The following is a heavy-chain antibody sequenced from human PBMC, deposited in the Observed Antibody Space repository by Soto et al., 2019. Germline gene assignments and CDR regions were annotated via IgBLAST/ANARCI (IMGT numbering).Heavy chain of an antibody. CDR2: IIPIFTTP. CDR3: AREVAADGTFREDVFDI. D-gene: IGHD6-13*01. CDR1: GGTFSNHA. Sequence: QVHMVQSGAEVKKPGSSVKVSCKAPGGTFSNHAINWVRQAPGHGLEWMGRIIPIFTTPNYAQKFQGRVTTTADESTITADMELSSLKSDDTSIYYCAREVAADGTFREDVFDIWGQGTLVTVSS. J-gene: IGHJ3*02. V-gene: IGHV1-69*12.